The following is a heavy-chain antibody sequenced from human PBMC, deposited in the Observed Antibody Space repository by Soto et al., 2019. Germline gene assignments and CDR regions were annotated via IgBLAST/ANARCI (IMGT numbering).Heavy chain of an antibody. CDR1: GGSISRCY. CDR2: IYYSGST. J-gene: IGHJ4*02. CDR3: AANYCSSTSCYLNY. V-gene: IGHV4-59*08. Sequence: SETLSLTCTVSGGSISRCYWRWIRQPPGKGLEWIGYIYYSGSTNYNPSLKSRVTISVDTSKNQFSLKLSSVTAADTAVYYCAANYCSSTSCYLNYWGQGTLVTVSS. D-gene: IGHD2-2*01.